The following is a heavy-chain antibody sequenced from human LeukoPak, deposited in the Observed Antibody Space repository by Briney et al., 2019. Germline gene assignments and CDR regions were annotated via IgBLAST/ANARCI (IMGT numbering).Heavy chain of an antibody. Sequence: SVKVSCKASGGTFSSYAISWVRQAPGQGLEWMGGIIPIFGTANYAQKFQGSVTITADESTSTAYMELSSLRSEDTAVYYCAREIDSSGYYYEYFQHWGQGTLVTVSS. CDR1: GGTFSSYA. D-gene: IGHD3-22*01. V-gene: IGHV1-69*13. CDR2: IIPIFGTA. CDR3: AREIDSSGYYYEYFQH. J-gene: IGHJ1*01.